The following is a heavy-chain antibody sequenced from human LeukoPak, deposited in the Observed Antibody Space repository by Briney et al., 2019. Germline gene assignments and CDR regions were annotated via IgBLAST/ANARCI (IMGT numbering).Heavy chain of an antibody. CDR1: GFTFSSYE. D-gene: IGHD2-2*01. CDR2: ISSSRSTI. Sequence: PGGSLRLSCAASGFTFSSYEMNWVRQAPGKGLEWVSYISSSRSTIYYADSVKGRFTISRDNAKNSLYLQMNSLRAEDTAVYYCARDSSNTLPAAISYYYYGMDVWGQGTTVTVSS. V-gene: IGHV3-48*03. J-gene: IGHJ6*02. CDR3: ARDSSNTLPAAISYYYYGMDV.